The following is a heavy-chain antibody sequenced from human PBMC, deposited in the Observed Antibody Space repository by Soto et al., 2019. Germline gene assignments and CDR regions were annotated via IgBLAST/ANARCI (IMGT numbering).Heavy chain of an antibody. CDR1: GYTFSTYD. D-gene: IGHD2-15*01. Sequence: QVQLVQSGAEVKRPGASVKVSCKASGYTFSTYDMHWVRQAPGQGLEWLGIINPNGGSTTYAQKFQGRVTMTRVTSTSTVYLEVSRLRSEDTAVYYCERGGYCSGGTCFHGNCDYWGQGTLVTVSA. CDR3: ERGGYCSGGTCFHGNCDY. V-gene: IGHV1-46*01. J-gene: IGHJ4*02. CDR2: INPNGGST.